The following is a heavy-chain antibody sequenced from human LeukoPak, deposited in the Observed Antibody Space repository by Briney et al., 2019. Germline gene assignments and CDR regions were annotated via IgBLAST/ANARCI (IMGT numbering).Heavy chain of an antibody. D-gene: IGHD6-19*01. Sequence: GGSLGLSCAASGFTFSSYSMNWVRQAPGKGLEWVSSISSSSSYIYYADSVKGRFTISRDNAKNSLYLQMNSLRAEDTAVYYGASFGGSGWDFDYWGQGTLVTVSS. CDR1: GFTFSSYS. CDR3: ASFGGSGWDFDY. V-gene: IGHV3-21*01. J-gene: IGHJ4*02. CDR2: ISSSSSYI.